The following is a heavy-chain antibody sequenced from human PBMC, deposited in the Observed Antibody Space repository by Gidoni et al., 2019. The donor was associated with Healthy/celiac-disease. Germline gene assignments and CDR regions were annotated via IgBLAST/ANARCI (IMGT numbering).Heavy chain of an antibody. CDR2: IRSKAYGGTT. V-gene: IGHV3-49*05. Sequence: EVQLVESGGGWVKPGRSLRLSCTAAGFTFGDYAMSWFRQAPGKGLEWVGFIRSKAYGGTTEYAASVKGRFTISRDDSKSIAYLQMNSLKTEDTAVYYCTRGPYCGGDCYSGFDYWGQGTLVTVSS. J-gene: IGHJ4*02. D-gene: IGHD2-21*02. CDR1: GFTFGDYA. CDR3: TRGPYCGGDCYSGFDY.